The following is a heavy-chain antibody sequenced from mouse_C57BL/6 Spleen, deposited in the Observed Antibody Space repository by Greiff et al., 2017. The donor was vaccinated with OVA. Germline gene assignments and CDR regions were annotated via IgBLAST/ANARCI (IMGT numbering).Heavy chain of an antibody. CDR3: ARNCERIYDYGVSYWYFDV. J-gene: IGHJ1*03. CDR1: GFSLTSYA. CDR2: IWTGGGT. Sequence: VKLVESGPGLVAPSQSLSITCTVSGFSLTSYAISWVRQPPGKGLEWLGVIWTGGGTNYNSALKSRLSISKDNSKSQVFLKMNSLQTDDTARYCCARNCERIYDYGVSYWYFDVWGTGTTVTVSS. V-gene: IGHV2-9-1*01. D-gene: IGHD2-4*01.